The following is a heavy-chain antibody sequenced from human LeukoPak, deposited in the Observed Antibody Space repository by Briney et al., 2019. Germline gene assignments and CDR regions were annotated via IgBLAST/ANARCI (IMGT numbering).Heavy chain of an antibody. CDR1: GGSISNYF. CDR3: ARQDYDILTGYSYYFDH. CDR2: IYPSGST. D-gene: IGHD3-9*01. V-gene: IGHV4-4*07. J-gene: IGHJ4*02. Sequence: SETLSLTCTVSGGSISNYFWSWIRQPAGKGLEWIGRIYPSGSTNYNPSLKSRVTMSVDTSKNQFSLKLSSVTAADTAVYYCARQDYDILTGYSYYFDHWGQGTLVTVSS.